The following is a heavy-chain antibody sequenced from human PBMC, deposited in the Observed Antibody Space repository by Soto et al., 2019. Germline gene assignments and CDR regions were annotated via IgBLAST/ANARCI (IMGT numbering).Heavy chain of an antibody. Sequence: PSETLSLTCTVSGGSISSYYWSWIRQPPGKGLEWIGSIYNTGSTYYNPSLKSRVTISVDTSKNQFSLKLSSVTAADTTVYHCAGERRSRELGWFDPWGQGTLVTSPQ. CDR3: AGERRSRELGWFDP. CDR1: GGSISSYY. D-gene: IGHD1-26*01. J-gene: IGHJ5*02. V-gene: IGHV4-59*05. CDR2: IYNTGST.